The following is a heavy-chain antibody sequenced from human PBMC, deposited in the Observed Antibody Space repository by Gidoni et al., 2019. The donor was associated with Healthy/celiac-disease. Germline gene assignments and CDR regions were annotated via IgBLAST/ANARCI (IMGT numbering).Heavy chain of an antibody. J-gene: IGHJ4*02. CDR3: ASSLRGIVVVPAAIPLDY. D-gene: IGHD2-2*02. Sequence: EVQLVETGGGLIQPGGSLRLSCAASGFTVSSNYMSWVRQAPGKGLEWVSVIYSGGSTYYADSVKGRFTISRDNSKNTLDLQMNSLRAEDTAVYYCASSLRGIVVVPAAIPLDYWGQGTLVTVSS. CDR2: IYSGGST. V-gene: IGHV3-53*02. CDR1: GFTVSSNY.